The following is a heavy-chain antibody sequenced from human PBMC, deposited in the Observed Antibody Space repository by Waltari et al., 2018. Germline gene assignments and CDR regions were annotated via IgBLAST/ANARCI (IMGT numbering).Heavy chain of an antibody. Sequence: QVQLQASGPGLVKPSGTLSLTCAVSGCSTISGYWWSWVRQPPGKGLEWIGQTNHSGRNNYNPSLESRVTISVDTSNNQFSLKLSSATAADTAIYYCASDRGRGLILDSWGLGTMVTVSP. CDR1: GCSTISGYW. CDR2: TNHSGRN. V-gene: IGHV4-4*02. D-gene: IGHD2-15*01. J-gene: IGHJ5*01. CDR3: ASDRGRGLILDS.